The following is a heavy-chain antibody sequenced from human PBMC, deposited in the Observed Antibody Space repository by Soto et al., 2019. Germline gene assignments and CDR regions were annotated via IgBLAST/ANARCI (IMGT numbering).Heavy chain of an antibody. CDR1: GGSFSGYY. Sequence: KTSETLSLTCAVYGGSFSGYYWSWIRQPPGKGLEWIGEINHSGSTNYNPSLKSRVTISVDTSKNQFSLKLSSVTAADTAVYYCARGGDTIFGVVIIGHFDYWGQGTLVTVSS. CDR3: ARGGDTIFGVVIIGHFDY. CDR2: INHSGST. J-gene: IGHJ4*02. V-gene: IGHV4-34*01. D-gene: IGHD3-3*01.